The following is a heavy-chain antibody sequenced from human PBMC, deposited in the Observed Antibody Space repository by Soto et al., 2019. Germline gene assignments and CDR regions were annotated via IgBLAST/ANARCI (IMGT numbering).Heavy chain of an antibody. CDR3: ARGGGSGSASQFIWFDP. CDR2: ISSSGSTL. D-gene: IGHD3-10*01. Sequence: EVQMVESGGGLVQPGGSLRLSCVVSGFTFSSYEMKWVRQAPGTRLEWLSHISSSGSTLFYADSVRGRFTISRDDGKSSLYLQLTSLRVEDTAVYYCARGGGSGSASQFIWFDPWGQGTLVTVSS. V-gene: IGHV3-48*03. J-gene: IGHJ5*02. CDR1: GFTFSSYE.